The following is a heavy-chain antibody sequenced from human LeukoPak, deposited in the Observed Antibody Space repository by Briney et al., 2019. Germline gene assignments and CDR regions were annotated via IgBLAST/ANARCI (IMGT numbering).Heavy chain of an antibody. CDR2: IYYSGST. CDR1: GGSISSYY. CDR3: ARVPNSSGWRSYNWFDP. Sequence: PSETLSPTCTVSGGSISSYYWSWIRQPPGKGLEWIGYIYYSGSTNYNPSLKSRVTISVDTSKNQFSLKLSSVTAADTAVYYCARVPNSSGWRSYNWFDPWGQGTLVTVSS. V-gene: IGHV4-59*01. J-gene: IGHJ5*02. D-gene: IGHD6-19*01.